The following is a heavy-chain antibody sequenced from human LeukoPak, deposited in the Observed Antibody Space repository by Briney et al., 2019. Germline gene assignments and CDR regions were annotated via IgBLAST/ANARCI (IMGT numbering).Heavy chain of an antibody. J-gene: IGHJ4*02. CDR2: ISGSTSNK. Sequence: PGGSLRLSCVTSGFTFSSYSMNWVRQAPGKGREWISHISGSTSNKDYADSVKGRFTISRDNAENSLSLQMNSLRGEDTAVYYCARGESASAWLIEYWGQGTLVTVSS. D-gene: IGHD6-19*01. CDR1: GFTFSSYS. CDR3: ARGESASAWLIEY. V-gene: IGHV3-48*01.